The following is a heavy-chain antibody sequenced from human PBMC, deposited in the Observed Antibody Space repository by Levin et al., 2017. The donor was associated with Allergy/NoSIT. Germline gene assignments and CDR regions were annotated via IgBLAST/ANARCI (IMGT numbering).Heavy chain of an antibody. Sequence: GGSLRLSCAASGFSFSTDGMQWVRQAPCQGLEWVAVIARDGSLKHYADSVRGRFTISRYNSMNTMYLQLVSLRTADTAVYFCSKVYSLGTWFFDRGGSGTLDAVSS. D-gene: IGHD5-18*01. CDR1: GFSFSTDG. V-gene: IGHV3-30*18. J-gene: IGHJ2*01. CDR2: IARDGSLK. CDR3: SKVYSLGTWFFDR.